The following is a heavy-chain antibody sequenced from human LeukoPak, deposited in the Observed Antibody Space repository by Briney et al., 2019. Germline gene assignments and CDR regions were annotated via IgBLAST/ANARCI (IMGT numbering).Heavy chain of an antibody. V-gene: IGHV3-23*01. J-gene: IGHJ4*02. CDR1: GFTFSSYA. Sequence: PGGSLRLSCAASGFTFSSYAMSWVRQAPGKGLEWVSAISGSGGSTYYADSVKGRFTISRDNSKNTLYLQMNSLGAEDTAVYYCAKVGFGWRVAAYYFDYWGQGTLVTVSS. CDR3: AKVGFGWRVAAYYFDY. D-gene: IGHD1-26*01. CDR2: ISGSGGST.